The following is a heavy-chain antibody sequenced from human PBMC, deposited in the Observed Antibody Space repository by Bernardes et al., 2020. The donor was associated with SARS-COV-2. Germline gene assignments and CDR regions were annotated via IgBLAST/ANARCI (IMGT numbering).Heavy chain of an antibody. CDR3: ARDPGLFFTGSFDS. CDR2: VYHIGTT. V-gene: IGHV4-59*01. J-gene: IGHJ4*02. Sequence: EPMSLTYTVAVGSSTSSCWSWIRPPRGKGLEWIGSVYHIGTTSYNPSLKSRVTISRGTSNTQFSLKLKSVTAADTALYYCARDPGLFFTGSFDSWGPGTLVTVSS. CDR1: VGSSTSSC.